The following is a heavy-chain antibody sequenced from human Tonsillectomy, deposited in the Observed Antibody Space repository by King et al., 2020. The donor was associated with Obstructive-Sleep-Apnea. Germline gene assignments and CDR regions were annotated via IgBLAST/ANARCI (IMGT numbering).Heavy chain of an antibody. V-gene: IGHV4-38-2*02. CDR1: GYSINSGYY. CDR2: IYHSGSP. Sequence: QLQESGPGLVKTSETLSLTCNVSGYSINSGYYWGWIRQPPWKGLEWIGIIYHSGSPHYNPSLKSRVTISVDTSKNQFSLKLRSVTAADTAVYYCARADGYNFGQYSYFDYWGQGTLVTVSS. D-gene: IGHD5-24*01. CDR3: ARADGYNFGQYSYFDY. J-gene: IGHJ4*02.